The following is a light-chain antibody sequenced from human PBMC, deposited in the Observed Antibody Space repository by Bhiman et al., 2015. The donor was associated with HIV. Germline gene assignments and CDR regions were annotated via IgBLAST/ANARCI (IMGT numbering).Light chain of an antibody. CDR1: SSDVGGYDY. V-gene: IGLV2-14*01. CDR3: CSYSSSSTLL. Sequence: QSALTQPASVSGSPGQSITISCTGTSSDVGGYDYVSWYQQYPGKAPKLMIYDVSERPSGVSNRFSGSTSGNTASLTISGLQAEDEGDYYCCSYSSSSTLLFGTGTKVTVL. CDR2: DVS. J-gene: IGLJ1*01.